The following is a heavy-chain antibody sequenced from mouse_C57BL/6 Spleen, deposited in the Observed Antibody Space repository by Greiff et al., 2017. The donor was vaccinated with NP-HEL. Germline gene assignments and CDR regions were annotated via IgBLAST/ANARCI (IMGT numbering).Heavy chain of an antibody. CDR1: GYTFTDYY. Sequence: EVQLQESGPVLVKPGASVKMSCTASGYTFTDYYMNWVKQSHGKSLEWIGVINPYNGGTSYNQKFKGKATLTVDKSSSTAYMELNSLTSEDSAVYYCARGYDYDGSADWGQGTLVTVSA. D-gene: IGHD2-4*01. V-gene: IGHV1-19*01. J-gene: IGHJ3*01. CDR3: ARGYDYDGSAD. CDR2: INPYNGGT.